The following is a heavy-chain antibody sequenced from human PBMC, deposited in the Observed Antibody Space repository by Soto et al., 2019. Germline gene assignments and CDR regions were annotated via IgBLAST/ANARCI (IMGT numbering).Heavy chain of an antibody. J-gene: IGHJ4*02. V-gene: IGHV3-9*01. CDR2: ISWNSGSI. CDR3: AKDITSGGTAMVTPYFDY. D-gene: IGHD5-18*01. CDR1: GFTFDDYA. Sequence: PGGSLRLSCAASGFTFDDYAMHWVRQAPGKGLEWVSGISWNSGSIGYADSVKGRFTISRDNAKNSLYLQMNSLRAEDTALYYCAKDITSGGTAMVTPYFDYWGQGTLVTVSS.